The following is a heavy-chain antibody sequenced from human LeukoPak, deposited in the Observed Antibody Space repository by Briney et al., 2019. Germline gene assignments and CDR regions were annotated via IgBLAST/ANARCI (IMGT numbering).Heavy chain of an antibody. Sequence: PSETLSLTCTVSGGSISSYYWSWIRQPPGKGLEWIGYIYYSGSTNYNPSLKSRVTISVDTSKNQFSLKLSSVTAADTAVYYCARSGAYEYNWFDPWGQGTLVTVSS. J-gene: IGHJ5*02. CDR2: IYYSGST. V-gene: IGHV4-59*01. D-gene: IGHD3-22*01. CDR3: ARSGAYEYNWFDP. CDR1: GGSISSYY.